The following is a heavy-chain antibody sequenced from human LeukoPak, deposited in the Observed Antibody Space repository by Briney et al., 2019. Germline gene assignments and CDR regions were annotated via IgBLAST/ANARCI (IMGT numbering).Heavy chain of an antibody. Sequence: SETLSLTCAVSGGSIGSGGYSWSWIRQPPGTGLEWIGYIYHSGSTYYNPSLKSRVTISVDRSKNQFSLKLSSVTAADTAVYYCARDRYGMDVWGQGTTVTASS. CDR2: IYHSGST. CDR1: GGSIGSGGYS. CDR3: ARDRYGMDV. V-gene: IGHV4-30-2*01. J-gene: IGHJ6*02.